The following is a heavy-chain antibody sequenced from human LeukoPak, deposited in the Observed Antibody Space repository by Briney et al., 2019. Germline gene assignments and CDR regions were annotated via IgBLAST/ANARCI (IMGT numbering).Heavy chain of an antibody. Sequence: GGSLRLSCAASGFTFSDYYMSWIRQAPGKGLEWVSYISSSGSTIYYADSVKGRFTISRDNAKNSLYLQMNSLRAEDTALYYCAKDIYWYRVGEGLWFDPWGQGTLVTVSS. D-gene: IGHD2-21*01. CDR2: ISSSGSTI. V-gene: IGHV3-11*01. CDR3: AKDIYWYRVGEGLWFDP. J-gene: IGHJ5*02. CDR1: GFTFSDYY.